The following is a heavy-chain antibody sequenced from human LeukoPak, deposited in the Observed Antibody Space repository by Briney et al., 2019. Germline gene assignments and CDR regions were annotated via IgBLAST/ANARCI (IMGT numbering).Heavy chain of an antibody. CDR1: GFSFSIYS. D-gene: IGHD3-10*01. J-gene: IGHJ4*02. CDR3: ARAYYGSGTSHFDS. Sequence: PGGSLRLSCAASGFSFSIYSMNWVRQAPGKGLEWVSSISSSSSYTYYADSVKGRFTIFRDNAKNSLYLQMDSLRAEDTAVYYCARAYYGSGTSHFDSWGQGTLVTVSS. CDR2: ISSSSSYT. V-gene: IGHV3-21*01.